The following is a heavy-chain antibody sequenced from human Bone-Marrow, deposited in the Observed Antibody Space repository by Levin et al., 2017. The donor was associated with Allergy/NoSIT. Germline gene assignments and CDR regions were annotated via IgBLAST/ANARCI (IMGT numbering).Heavy chain of an antibody. V-gene: IGHV4-4*02. CDR3: ARGFYGVLTGNLHAFDI. J-gene: IGHJ3*02. CDR2: IFPSGST. Sequence: PSETLSLTCAVSGGSISGYNWWSWVRQPPGKGLEWIGEIFPSGSTNYKPSLKSRVTISLDKSKNQFSLKLNSVTAADTAIYYCARGFYGVLTGNLHAFDIWGPGTMVTVSS. D-gene: IGHD3-9*01. CDR1: GGSISGYNW.